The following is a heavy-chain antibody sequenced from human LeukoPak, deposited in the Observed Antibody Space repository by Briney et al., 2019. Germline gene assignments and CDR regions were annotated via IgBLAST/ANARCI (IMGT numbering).Heavy chain of an antibody. J-gene: IGHJ4*02. D-gene: IGHD3-10*01. CDR3: ARGGNRFGGFYFDY. Sequence: SQTLSLTCTVSADSISSGGHYWSWIRQHPGKGLESIGFMRHSGSTSHNPSPKGRVAISVDASKNQFSLRLSSVTAPDTAVYYCARGGNRFGGFYFDYWGQGSLVTVSS. CDR2: MRHSGST. CDR1: ADSISSGGHY. V-gene: IGHV4-31*03.